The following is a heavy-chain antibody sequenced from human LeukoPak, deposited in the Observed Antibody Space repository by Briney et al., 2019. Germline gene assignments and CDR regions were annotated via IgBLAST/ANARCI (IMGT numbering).Heavy chain of an antibody. D-gene: IGHD2-2*01. CDR3: ASFLEVVVVPAAMPAYYYGMDV. CDR1: GFTFSSYS. CDR2: ISSSSSYI. V-gene: IGHV3-21*01. J-gene: IGHJ6*02. Sequence: PGGSLRLSCAASGFTFSSYSMNWVRQPPGKGLEWVSSISSSSSYIYYADSVKGRFTISRDNAKNSLYLQMNSLRAEDTAVYYCASFLEVVVVPAAMPAYYYGMDVWGQGTTVTVSS.